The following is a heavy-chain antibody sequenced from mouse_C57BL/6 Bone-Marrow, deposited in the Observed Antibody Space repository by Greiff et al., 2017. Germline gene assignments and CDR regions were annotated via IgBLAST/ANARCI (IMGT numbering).Heavy chain of an antibody. CDR3: ARGQPRGWFAY. CDR1: GYAFSSSW. Sequence: QVQLQQSGPELVKPGASVKISCKASGYAFSSSWMNWVKQRPGKGLEWIGRIYPGDGDTNYNGKFKGKATLTADKSSSTAYMQLSSLTSEDSAVYFCARGQPRGWFAYWGQGTLVTVSA. J-gene: IGHJ3*01. V-gene: IGHV1-82*01. D-gene: IGHD3-2*02. CDR2: IYPGDGDT.